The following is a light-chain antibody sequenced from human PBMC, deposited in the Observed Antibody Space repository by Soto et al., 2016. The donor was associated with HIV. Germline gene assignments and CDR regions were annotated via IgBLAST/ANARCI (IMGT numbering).Light chain of an antibody. J-gene: IGLJ2*01. CDR3: QVWDSSSDHVV. CDR1: NIGTKS. Sequence: SYELTQPPSVSVAPGKTARITCEGNNIGTKSVHWYQQRPGQAPALVVYDDSDRPSGIPERFSGSNSGNTATLTITRVEAGDEADYYCQVWDSSSDHVVLGGGTKLTVL. V-gene: IGLV3-21*03. CDR2: DDS.